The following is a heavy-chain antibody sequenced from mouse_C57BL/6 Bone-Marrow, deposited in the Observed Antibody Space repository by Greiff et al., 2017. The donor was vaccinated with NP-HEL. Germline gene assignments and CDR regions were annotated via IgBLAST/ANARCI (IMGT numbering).Heavy chain of an antibody. CDR2: ISGGGGNT. CDR3: ARRSHYYGSSLYAMDD. D-gene: IGHD1-1*01. CDR1: GFTFSSYT. V-gene: IGHV5-9*01. J-gene: IGHJ4*01. Sequence: EVKVVESGGGLVKPGGSLKLSCAASGFTFSSYTMSWVRQTPEKRLEWVATISGGGGNTYYPDSVKGRFTISRDNAKNTLYLQMSSLSSEDTALYYCARRSHYYGSSLYAMDDWGQGTSVTVSS.